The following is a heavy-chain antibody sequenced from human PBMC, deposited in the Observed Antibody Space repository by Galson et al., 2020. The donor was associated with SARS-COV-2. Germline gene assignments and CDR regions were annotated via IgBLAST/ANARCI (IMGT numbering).Heavy chain of an antibody. CDR1: GYTLTELS. Sequence: ASVKVSCKVSGYTLTELSMHWVRQAPGKGLEWMGVFDPEDGETIYAQKFQGRVTMTEDTSTDTAYMELSSLRSEDTAVYYCATARPVGAPNWFDPWGQGTLVTVSS. V-gene: IGHV1-24*01. CDR3: ATARPVGAPNWFDP. J-gene: IGHJ5*02. D-gene: IGHD1-26*01. CDR2: FDPEDGET.